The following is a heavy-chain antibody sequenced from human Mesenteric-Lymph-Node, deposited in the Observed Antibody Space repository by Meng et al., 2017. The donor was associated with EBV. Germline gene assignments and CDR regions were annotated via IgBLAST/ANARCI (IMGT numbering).Heavy chain of an antibody. Sequence: QAQLVESGGGVVQPGRSLRLSCAASGFTFSSYDMHWVRQAPGKGLEWVAVISYDGNKKYYADSVKGRFTISRDNSKNTLYLQMNSLRGEDTAVYYCARGSDTYGEFDYWGQGTLVTVSS. D-gene: IGHD5-18*01. CDR1: GFTFSSYD. CDR3: ARGSDTYGEFDY. V-gene: IGHV3-30-3*01. J-gene: IGHJ4*02. CDR2: ISYDGNKK.